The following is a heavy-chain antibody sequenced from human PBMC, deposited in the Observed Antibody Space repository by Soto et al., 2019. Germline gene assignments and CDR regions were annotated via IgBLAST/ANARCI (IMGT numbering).Heavy chain of an antibody. J-gene: IGHJ4*02. CDR2: ISYSGST. CDR3: ARMNYYDTGGYSFDY. V-gene: IGHV4-39*07. D-gene: IGHD3-22*01. CDR1: GSSISSGSYY. Sequence: SVTLSLTCSFCGSSISSGSYYWGLIRQSPEKGLEWIASISYSGSTYYNPTLKSRLIISVDTSKSQFSLRLNSVTAADTAVYYWARMNYYDTGGYSFDYWGQGMMVT.